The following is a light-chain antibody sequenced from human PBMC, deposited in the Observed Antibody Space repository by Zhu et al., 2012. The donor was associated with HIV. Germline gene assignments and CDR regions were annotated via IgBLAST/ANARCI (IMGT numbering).Light chain of an antibody. CDR2: GAS. CDR3: QQYGSSPLT. V-gene: IGKV3-20*01. CDR1: QSIKNN. J-gene: IGKJ4*01. Sequence: ATLSCRASQSIKNNLAWYQQKPGQAPRLLIYGASTRAIGIPDRFSGSASGTDFSLTITRLEPEDFAVYYCQQYGSSPLTFGGGTKVEIK.